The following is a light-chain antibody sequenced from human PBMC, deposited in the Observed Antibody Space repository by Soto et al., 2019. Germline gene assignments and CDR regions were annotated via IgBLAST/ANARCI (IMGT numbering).Light chain of an antibody. CDR3: YSYRGYYTRV. CDR2: EVS. J-gene: IGLJ1*01. V-gene: IGLV2-14*01. Sequence: QSVLTQPASVSGSPGQSITISCTGTSSDVGGYNFVSWYQQHPGRAPKLLIYEVSRRPSGVSNRFSGSKSGDTASLTISGLQAEDDADYYCYSYRGYYTRVFGTGTKVTLL. CDR1: SSDVGGYNF.